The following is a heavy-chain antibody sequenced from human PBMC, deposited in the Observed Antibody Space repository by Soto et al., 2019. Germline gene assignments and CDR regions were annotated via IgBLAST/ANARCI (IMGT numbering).Heavy chain of an antibody. CDR1: GFTFSDYY. J-gene: IGHJ3*02. CDR3: ARHLNGDYELSDAFDI. CDR2: ISSSGSTI. V-gene: IGHV3-11*01. D-gene: IGHD4-17*01. Sequence: QVQLVESGGGLVKPGGSLRLSCAASGFTFSDYYMSWIRQAPGKGLEWVSYISSSGSTIYYADSVKGRFTISRDNAKNSMDLQMNSLRAEDTAVYYCARHLNGDYELSDAFDIWGQGTMVTVSS.